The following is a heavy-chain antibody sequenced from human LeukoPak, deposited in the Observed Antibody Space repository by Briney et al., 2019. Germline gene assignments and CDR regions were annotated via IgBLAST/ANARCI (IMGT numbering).Heavy chain of an antibody. CDR2: INPNSGGT. J-gene: IGHJ3*02. CDR3: ARATLFYYYDSSGQRSYDAFDI. V-gene: IGHV1-2*02. Sequence: ASVKVSCKASGYTFTGYYMHWVRQAPGQGLEWMGWINPNSGGTNSAQKFQGRVTMTRDTSISTAYMELTRLRSDDTAVYYCARATLFYYYDSSGQRSYDAFDIWGQGTMVTVSS. D-gene: IGHD3-22*01. CDR1: GYTFTGYY.